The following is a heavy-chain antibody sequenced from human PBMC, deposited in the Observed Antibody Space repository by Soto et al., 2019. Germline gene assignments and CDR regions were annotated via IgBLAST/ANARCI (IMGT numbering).Heavy chain of an antibody. CDR1: GFTFSDYW. CDR2: IKFDGSEK. V-gene: IGHV3-7*03. CDR3: VKDGGYCSSSTCYAPRNHYFDS. D-gene: IGHD2-2*01. J-gene: IGHJ4*02. Sequence: GSLRLSCEASGFTFSDYWMSWVRQAPGKGPEWVANIKFDGSEKQYVDSVRGRFTISRDNSRSSLSLQMNSLRAGDTAVYYCVKDGGYCSSSTCYAPRNHYFDSWGQGTLVTVSS.